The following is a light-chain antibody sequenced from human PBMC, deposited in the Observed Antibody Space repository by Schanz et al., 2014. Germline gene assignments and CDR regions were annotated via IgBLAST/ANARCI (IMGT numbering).Light chain of an antibody. CDR2: AAS. Sequence: DIQMTQSPSTLSASVGDRVTITCRASQSISSWLAWYQQKPGKAPKLLISAASGLQSGVPSRFSGSGSGTDFTLTIGSLRAEDFATYYCHQYNSYSWTFGQGTKVEIK. CDR3: HQYNSYSWT. V-gene: IGKV1-5*01. CDR1: QSISSW. J-gene: IGKJ1*01.